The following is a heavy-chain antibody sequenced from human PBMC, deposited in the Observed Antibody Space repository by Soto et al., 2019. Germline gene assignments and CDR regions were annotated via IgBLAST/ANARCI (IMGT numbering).Heavy chain of an antibody. J-gene: IGHJ6*02. V-gene: IGHV1-69*01. CDR1: GGTFSSYA. CDR3: ARRLLPLGNYYYGMDV. CDR2: IIPIFGTA. Sequence: ASVKLSCKASGGTFSSYAISWVRQAPGQGLEWMGGIIPIFGTANYAQKFQGRVTITADESTSTAYMELSSLRSEDTAVYYCARRLLPLGNYYYGMDVWGQGTTVTVSS. D-gene: IGHD3-22*01.